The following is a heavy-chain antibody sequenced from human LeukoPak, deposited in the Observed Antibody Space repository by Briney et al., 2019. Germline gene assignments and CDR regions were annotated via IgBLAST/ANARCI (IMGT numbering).Heavy chain of an antibody. CDR3: AKARGSGSYYNREFGY. J-gene: IGHJ4*02. CDR1: GFTFDDYA. V-gene: IGHV3-9*01. Sequence: GGSLRLSCAASGFTFDDYAMHWVRQAPGKGPEWVSGISWNSGSIGYADSVKGRFTISRDNAKNSLHLQMNSLRAEDTALYYCAKARGSGSYYNREFGYWGQGTLVTVSS. D-gene: IGHD3-10*01. CDR2: ISWNSGSI.